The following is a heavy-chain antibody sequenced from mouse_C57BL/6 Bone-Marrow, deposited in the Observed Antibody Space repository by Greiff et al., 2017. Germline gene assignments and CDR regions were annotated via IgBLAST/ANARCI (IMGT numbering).Heavy chain of an antibody. D-gene: IGHD2-2*01. CDR1: GYTFTSYW. CDR3: ARKALFYYGYDEGFAY. Sequence: QVHVKQPGAELVRPGTSVKLSCKASGYTFTSYWMHWVKQRPGQGLEWIGVIDPSDSYTNYNQKFKGKATLTVDTSSSTAYMQLSSLTSEDSAVYYCARKALFYYGYDEGFAYWGQGTLVTVSA. J-gene: IGHJ3*01. CDR2: IDPSDSYT. V-gene: IGHV1-59*01.